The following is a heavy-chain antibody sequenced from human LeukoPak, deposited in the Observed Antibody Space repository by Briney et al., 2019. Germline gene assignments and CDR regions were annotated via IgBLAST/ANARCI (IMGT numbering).Heavy chain of an antibody. Sequence: GGPLSLSCAASGFPFSSNWRHWVRRAPGKGLVWVSRIKSDGSTRYADSVKGRFTISRDNAKNTVSLQMNSLRAEDTGVYYCARAPSEIGGYYPEYFRHWGQGTLVTVSP. CDR2: IKSDGST. CDR1: GFPFSSNW. V-gene: IGHV3-74*01. J-gene: IGHJ1*01. CDR3: ARAPSEIGGYYPEYFRH. D-gene: IGHD3-22*01.